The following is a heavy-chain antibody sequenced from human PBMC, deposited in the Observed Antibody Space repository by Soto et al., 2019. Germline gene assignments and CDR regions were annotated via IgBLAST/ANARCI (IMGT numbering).Heavy chain of an antibody. CDR2: IIPISGTA. CDR3: ARSQGSSTSLEIYYYYYYGMDV. V-gene: IGHV1-69*01. D-gene: IGHD2-2*01. J-gene: IGHJ6*02. CDR1: GGTFSSYA. Sequence: QVQLVQSGAEVKKPGSSVKVSCKASGGTFSSYAISWVRQAPGQGLEWMGGIIPISGTANYAQKFQGRVTITAHESTGTAYMELSSLRSEDTAVYYCARSQGSSTSLEIYYYYYYGMDVWGQGTTVTVSS.